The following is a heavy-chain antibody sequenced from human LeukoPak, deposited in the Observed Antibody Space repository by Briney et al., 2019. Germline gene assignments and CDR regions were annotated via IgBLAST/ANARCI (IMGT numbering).Heavy chain of an antibody. CDR1: RDSFTTDW. D-gene: IGHD2-15*01. V-gene: IGHV5-51*01. CDR2: IYPGDSDT. CDR3: ARVATASFDQ. J-gene: IGHJ4*02. Sequence: GESLKISCRGSRDSFTTDWIAWVRQMPGKGLEWMGIIYPGDSDTRHSPSFQGQVTISVAKSISTVYLQWSSLKASDTAMYYCARVATASFDQCGQGTLVTVSS.